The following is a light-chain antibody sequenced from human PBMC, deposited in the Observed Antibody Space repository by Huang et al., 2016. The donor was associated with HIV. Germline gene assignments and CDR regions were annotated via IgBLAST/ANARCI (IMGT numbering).Light chain of an antibody. V-gene: IGKV3-20*01. CDR2: GAS. Sequence: EIVLTQSPGTLSLSPGERATLSCRASPSLGSSSLAWYQQKAGQAPRRLMYGASSRATGIPDRCRGSGSGTDFTLSISRLEPEDFAVYYCQQYDSSPVTFGGGTKLEIK. CDR3: QQYDSSPVT. CDR1: PSLGSSS. J-gene: IGKJ4*01.